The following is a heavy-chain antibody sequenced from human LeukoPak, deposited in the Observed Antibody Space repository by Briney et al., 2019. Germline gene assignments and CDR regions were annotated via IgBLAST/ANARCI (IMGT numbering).Heavy chain of an antibody. Sequence: SETLSLTCTVSGGSISSYYWSWIRQPAGKGLEWIGRIYTSGSTNYNPSLKSRVTMSVDASKNQFSLKLSSVTAADTAVYYCAREVAWFGELLSWFDPWGQGTLVTVSS. J-gene: IGHJ5*02. D-gene: IGHD3-10*01. V-gene: IGHV4-4*07. CDR2: IYTSGST. CDR1: GGSISSYY. CDR3: AREVAWFGELLSWFDP.